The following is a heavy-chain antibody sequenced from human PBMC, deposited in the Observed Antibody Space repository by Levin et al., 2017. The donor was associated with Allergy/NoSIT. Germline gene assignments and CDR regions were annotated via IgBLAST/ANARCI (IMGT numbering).Heavy chain of an antibody. CDR1: GGSISSYY. J-gene: IGHJ5*02. Sequence: PSETLSLTCTVSGGSISSYYWSWIRQPPGKGLEWIGYIYYSGSTNYNPSLKSRVTISVDTSKNQFSLKLSSVTAADTAVYYCARDHYDILTGYYPNWFDPWGQGTLVTVSS. V-gene: IGHV4-59*01. CDR3: ARDHYDILTGYYPNWFDP. D-gene: IGHD3-9*01. CDR2: IYYSGST.